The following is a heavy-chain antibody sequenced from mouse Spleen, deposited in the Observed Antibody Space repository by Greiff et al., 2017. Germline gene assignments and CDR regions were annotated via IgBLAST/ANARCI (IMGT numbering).Heavy chain of an antibody. CDR2: IFPRGGNA. CDR1: GYTFTSYG. Sequence: VQLQESAAELARPGASVKLSCKASGYTFTSYGISWVKQRTGQALEWVGEIFPRGGNAYYNERFKGKATLTADKSSNTANMVLRSLTSEDSAVYFCARRGLYSNYDYYIMDSWGQGTSVTVSS. J-gene: IGHJ4*01. V-gene: IGHV1-81*01. D-gene: IGHD2-5*01. CDR3: ARRGLYSNYDYYIMDS.